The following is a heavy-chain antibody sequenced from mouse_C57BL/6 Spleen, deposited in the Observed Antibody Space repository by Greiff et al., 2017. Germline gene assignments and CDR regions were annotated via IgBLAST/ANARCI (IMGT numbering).Heavy chain of an antibody. J-gene: IGHJ2*01. CDR1: GFTFSSYS. D-gene: IGHD1-1*01. CDR3: ARDCSSSSYEYFDD. Sequence: EVKVVESGGGLVKPGGSLKLSCAASGFTFSSYSMSWVRQTPEKRLEWVANISAGGSSTYYPANVKGRFTISRDKAKNNLYLQMSHLKSEDTAMYYRARDCSSSSYEYFDDWGPGTTLTVSS. V-gene: IGHV5-4*01. CDR2: ISAGGSST.